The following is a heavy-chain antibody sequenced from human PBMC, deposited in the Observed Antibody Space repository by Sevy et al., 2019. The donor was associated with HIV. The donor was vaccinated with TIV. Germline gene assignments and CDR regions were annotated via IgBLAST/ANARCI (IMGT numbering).Heavy chain of an antibody. CDR1: GGSISSSSYY. CDR2: IYYSGST. CDR3: ARPTITIFGVVRGDAFDI. V-gene: IGHV4-39*01. J-gene: IGHJ3*02. D-gene: IGHD3-3*01. Sequence: SETLSLTCTVSGGSISSSSYYWGWIRQPPGKGLEWIGSIYYSGSTYYNPSLKSRVTISVATSKNQFSLKLSSVTAADTAVYYCARPTITIFGVVRGDAFDIWGQGTMVTVSS.